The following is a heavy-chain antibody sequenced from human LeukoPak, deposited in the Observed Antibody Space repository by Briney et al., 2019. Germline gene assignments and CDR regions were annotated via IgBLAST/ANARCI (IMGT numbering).Heavy chain of an antibody. Sequence: PGGSLRLSCAASGFSFRSYAMNWVRQAPGRGLEWGSSISGSGNSPYYADFVKGRFTISRDNSKITLYLQMNSLRAEDTAVYYCASGREGYNTAFRYWGQGTLLTVSS. CDR2: ISGSGNSP. D-gene: IGHD5-24*01. J-gene: IGHJ4*02. CDR1: GFSFRSYA. V-gene: IGHV3-23*01. CDR3: ASGREGYNTAFRY.